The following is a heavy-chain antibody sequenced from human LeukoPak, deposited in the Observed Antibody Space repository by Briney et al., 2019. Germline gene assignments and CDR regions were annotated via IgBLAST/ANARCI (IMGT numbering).Heavy chain of an antibody. CDR3: IRGGIRVSGIDAFDI. CDR1: GYTFRYYD. Sequence: GGALLLSCSASGYTFRYYDRHWGPQAPGRVLEWVSAIGSGNDTHYPDSVKGRITNSRENAKNSLYLQMNTLRDGDTAVYYCIRGGIRVSGIDAFDIWGKGTMVTVSS. D-gene: IGHD5/OR15-5a*01. CDR2: IGSGNDT. J-gene: IGHJ3*02. V-gene: IGHV3-13*01.